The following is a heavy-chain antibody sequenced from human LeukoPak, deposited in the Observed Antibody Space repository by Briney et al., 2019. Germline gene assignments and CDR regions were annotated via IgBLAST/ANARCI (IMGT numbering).Heavy chain of an antibody. V-gene: IGHV1-46*01. CDR2: IDPHGGTT. D-gene: IGHD4-17*01. Sequence: ASVKVSRKASGYTFSIYSVHWVRQAPGQGLEWVGTIDPHGGTTSFAQKFQGRVTLTRDMSTNTVSMELRSLRYEDTAVYFCAREGATREYTGDTWRYFFDFWGQGTLVTVSS. CDR3: AREGATREYTGDTWRYFFDF. CDR1: GYTFSIYS. J-gene: IGHJ4*02.